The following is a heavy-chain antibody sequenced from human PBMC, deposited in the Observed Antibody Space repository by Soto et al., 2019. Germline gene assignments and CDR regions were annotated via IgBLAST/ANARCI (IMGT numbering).Heavy chain of an antibody. D-gene: IGHD2-2*01. V-gene: IGHV4-4*07. J-gene: IGHJ4*02. CDR3: AREGDARHFFFDS. Sequence: QLQESGPGLVKPSETLSLTCNVSGRSMISYYWSWIRQPAGKGLEWIGRIYTGGNTNYNPSLKSRDTLSFDTPKSQFSLSLTSVTAADTAVYYCAREGDARHFFFDSWGQGTLVTVSS. CDR1: GRSMISYY. CDR2: IYTGGNT.